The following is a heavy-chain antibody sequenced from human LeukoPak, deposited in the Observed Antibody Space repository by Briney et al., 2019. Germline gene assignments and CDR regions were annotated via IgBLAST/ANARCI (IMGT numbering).Heavy chain of an antibody. V-gene: IGHV3-7*01. CDR1: GFTFSGYW. J-gene: IGHJ3*02. CDR3: ARDLEI. CDR2: IKQDGSEK. Sequence: PGGSLRLSCAASGFTFSGYWMTWVRQPPGKGLEWVAIIKQDGSEKYYVNSVKGRFTISRDNAKNSLYLQLNILRAEDTAVYYCARDLEIWGQGTMVPVSS.